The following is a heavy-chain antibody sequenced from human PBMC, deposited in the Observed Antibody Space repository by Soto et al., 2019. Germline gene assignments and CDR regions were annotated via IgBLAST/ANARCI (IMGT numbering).Heavy chain of an antibody. V-gene: IGHV3-23*01. D-gene: IGHD3-22*01. CDR3: AKESYYYDSSGYYYGGYYFDY. J-gene: IGHJ4*02. CDR2: ISGSGGST. Sequence: EVQLLESGGGLVQPGGSLRLSCAASGFTFSSYAMSWVRQAPGKGLEWVSAISGSGGSTYYADSVKGRFTISRDNSKNTLYLQMNSLRAEDTPVYYCAKESYYYDSSGYYYGGYYFDYWGQGTLVTVSS. CDR1: GFTFSSYA.